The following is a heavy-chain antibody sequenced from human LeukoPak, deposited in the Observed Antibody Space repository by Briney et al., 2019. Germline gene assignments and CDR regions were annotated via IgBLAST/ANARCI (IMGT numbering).Heavy chain of an antibody. D-gene: IGHD1-1*01. J-gene: IGHJ4*02. CDR1: GGTFSSYA. V-gene: IGHV1-69*05. CDR3: ARRSRQPRHAYFDY. Sequence: ASVKVSCKASGGTFSSYAISWVRQAPGQGLEWMGGIIPIFGTANYAQKFQGRVTITTDDSTTTAYMELSRLKSDDTAVYYCARRSRQPRHAYFDYWGLGTLVTVSS. CDR2: IIPIFGTA.